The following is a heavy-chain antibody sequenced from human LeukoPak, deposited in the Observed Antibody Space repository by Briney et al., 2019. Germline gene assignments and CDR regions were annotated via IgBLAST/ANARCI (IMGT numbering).Heavy chain of an antibody. CDR1: GFTFSSYG. J-gene: IGHJ4*02. V-gene: IGHV3-48*01. CDR3: ASPVEVAGRGGF. Sequence: GGSLRLSCAASGFTFSSYGMHWVRQAPGKGLQWVSYISPRSDHIDYADSVKGRFTISRDNAKNSVYLQMNSLRAEDTALYYCASPVEVAGRGGFWGQGTLVTVSS. CDR2: ISPRSDHI. D-gene: IGHD6-19*01.